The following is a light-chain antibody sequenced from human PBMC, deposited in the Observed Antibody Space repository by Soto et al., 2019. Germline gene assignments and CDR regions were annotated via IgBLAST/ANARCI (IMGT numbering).Light chain of an antibody. CDR3: QQLNT. J-gene: IGKJ4*01. CDR1: QDISSY. CDR2: AAS. V-gene: IGKV1-9*01. Sequence: DIHLTQSPSFLSASVGDRVTITCRASQDISSYLAWYQQKPGKAPKVLIYAASTLQSGVPSRFSGSGYGTEFTLTISSLQPEDFATYYCQQLNTFGGGTKVEIK.